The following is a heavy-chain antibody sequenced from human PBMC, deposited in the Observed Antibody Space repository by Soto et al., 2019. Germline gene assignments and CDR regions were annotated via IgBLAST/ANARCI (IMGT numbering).Heavy chain of an antibody. J-gene: IGHJ3*02. CDR1: GYTFTTCY. V-gene: IGHV1-46*01. Sequence: QVQLVQSGAEVKKPGASVKVSCKASGYTFTTCYMHWIRQAPGQGLEWMGIIDPRAGGTSHAQKFRGRVTMTRYTSTSTVYMDLRSLRSDDTAVYYCARAGYYDSSGYDGFNMWGQGTMVTVSS. D-gene: IGHD3-22*01. CDR2: IDPRAGGT. CDR3: ARAGYYDSSGYDGFNM.